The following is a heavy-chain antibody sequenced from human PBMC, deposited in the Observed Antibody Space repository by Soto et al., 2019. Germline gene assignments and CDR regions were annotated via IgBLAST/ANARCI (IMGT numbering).Heavy chain of an antibody. Sequence: QITLKESGPTLVKPTQTLTLTCTFSGFSLTTRAVGVGWIRQPPGKALEWLAFIYWNDNEYYSPSLKSRLTSTKDTAKNQVVLTMTNTDPVDTATYYCAHGSGWLFDYWGQGTLVTVSA. CDR2: IYWNDNE. V-gene: IGHV2-5*01. D-gene: IGHD6-19*01. CDR1: GFSLTTRAVG. CDR3: AHGSGWLFDY. J-gene: IGHJ4*02.